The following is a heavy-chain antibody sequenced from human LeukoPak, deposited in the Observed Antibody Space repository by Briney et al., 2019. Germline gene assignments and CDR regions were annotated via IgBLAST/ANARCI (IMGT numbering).Heavy chain of an antibody. CDR3: ARRGRGAAAGIFDY. V-gene: IGHV3-33*08. Sequence: GGSLRLSCAASGFTFSSYAMCWVRQAPGKRLEWVAVIWYDGSNKYYADSVKGRFTISRDNSKNTLYLQMNSLRAEDTAVYYCARRGRGAAAGIFDYWGQGTLVTVSS. D-gene: IGHD6-13*01. CDR2: IWYDGSNK. CDR1: GFTFSSYA. J-gene: IGHJ4*02.